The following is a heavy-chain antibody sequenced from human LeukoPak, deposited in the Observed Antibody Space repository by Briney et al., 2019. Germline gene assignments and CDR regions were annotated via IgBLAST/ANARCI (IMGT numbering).Heavy chain of an antibody. CDR1: GGSVSSGSYY. V-gene: IGHV4-61*01. Sequence: PSETLSLTCTVSGGSVSSGSYYWSWIRQPPGKGLEWIGHIYYSGSTNYNPSLKSRVTISVDTSKNQFSLKLSSVTAADTAVYYCARAGPFGPLLFVTGGQGTLSPSPQ. CDR2: IYYSGST. J-gene: IGHJ5*02. D-gene: IGHD3-10*01. CDR3: ARAGPFGPLLFVT.